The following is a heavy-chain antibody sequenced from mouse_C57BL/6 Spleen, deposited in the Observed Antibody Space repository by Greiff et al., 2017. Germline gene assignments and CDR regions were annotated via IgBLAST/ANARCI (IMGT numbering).Heavy chain of an antibody. J-gene: IGHJ1*03. CDR3: ARENPDYYGSSHWYFDV. CDR1: GFSLTSYA. V-gene: IGHV2-9-1*01. CDR2: IWTGGGT. D-gene: IGHD1-1*01. Sequence: QVQLKQSGPGLVAPSQSLSITCTVSGFSLTSYAISWVRQPPGKGLAWLGVIWTGGGTNYNSALKSRLSISKDNSKSQVFLKMNSLQTDDTDRYYCARENPDYYGSSHWYFDVWGTGTTVTVSS.